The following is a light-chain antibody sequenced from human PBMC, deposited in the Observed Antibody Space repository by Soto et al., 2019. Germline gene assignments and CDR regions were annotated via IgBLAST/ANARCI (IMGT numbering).Light chain of an antibody. CDR3: QVWDTLIDHPVV. J-gene: IGLJ3*02. CDR1: NIGGQS. V-gene: IGLV3-21*02. Sequence: SYVLTQPPSVSVAPGQTAGITCGGHNIGGQSVHWYQQRPGQAPVLVVYDDRDRPSGIPERFSGSNSGDAATLTISRVEAGDDADYFCQVWDTLIDHPVVFGGGTKLTVL. CDR2: DDR.